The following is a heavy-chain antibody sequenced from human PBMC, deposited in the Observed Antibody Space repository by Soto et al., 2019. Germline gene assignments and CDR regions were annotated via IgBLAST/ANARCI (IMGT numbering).Heavy chain of an antibody. V-gene: IGHV3-23*01. D-gene: IGHD1-20*01. CDR1: GFTFSSFV. J-gene: IGHJ3*01. Sequence: EVQLLESGGGLVQPGGSLRLSCAASGFTFSSFVMNWVRQAPGKGLEWVSTISPGADVSHYTDSVKGRFTISRDNSRRTLHMQMDSLRVEDAAVYFCVRIAITATTKWGAFDVWGQGTAVTVSS. CDR2: ISPGADVS. CDR3: VRIAITATTKWGAFDV.